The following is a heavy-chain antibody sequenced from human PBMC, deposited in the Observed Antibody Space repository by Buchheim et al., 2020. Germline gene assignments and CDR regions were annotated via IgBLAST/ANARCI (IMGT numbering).Heavy chain of an antibody. V-gene: IGHV1-46*01. J-gene: IGHJ2*01. Sequence: QVQLVQSGAEVKKPGASVKVSCKASGYTFTSYYMHWVRQAPGQGLEWMGIINPSGGSTSYAQKFQGRVNMTRDTSTSTVYMELSSLRSEDTAVYYCARGAFPVVVGASDWYFDLWGRGTL. CDR3: ARGAFPVVVGASDWYFDL. D-gene: IGHD2-21*01. CDR2: INPSGGST. CDR1: GYTFTSYY.